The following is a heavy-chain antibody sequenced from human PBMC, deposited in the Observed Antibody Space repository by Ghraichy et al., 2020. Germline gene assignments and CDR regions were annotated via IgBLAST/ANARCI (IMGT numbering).Heavy chain of an antibody. D-gene: IGHD3-16*01. Sequence: LSLTCAASGFTFRSYWMSWVRQAPGKGLEWVANIKQDGSEKYYVDSVKGRFTISRDNAKNSLYLQMNSLRAEDTGVYYCAREGGGGFDNWGQGTLVTVSS. CDR1: GFTFRSYW. CDR3: AREGGGGFDN. CDR2: IKQDGSEK. J-gene: IGHJ4*02. V-gene: IGHV3-7*05.